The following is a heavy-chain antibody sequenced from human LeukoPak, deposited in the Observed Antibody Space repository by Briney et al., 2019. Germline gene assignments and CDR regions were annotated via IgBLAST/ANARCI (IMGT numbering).Heavy chain of an antibody. V-gene: IGHV1-24*01. CDR3: AGGIAGREAPERIYGMDV. CDR1: GYTLTELS. CDR2: FDPEDGET. D-gene: IGHD2-15*01. J-gene: IGHJ6*02. Sequence: VSVKVSCKVSGYTLTELSMHWVRQAPGKGLEWMGGFDPEDGETIYAQKFQGRVTMTEDTSTDTAYMELSSLRSEDTAVYYCAGGIAGREAPERIYGMDVWGQGTTVTVSS.